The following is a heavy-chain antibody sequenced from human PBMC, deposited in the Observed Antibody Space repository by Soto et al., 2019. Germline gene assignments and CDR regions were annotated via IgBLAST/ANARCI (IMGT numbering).Heavy chain of an antibody. V-gene: IGHV3-21*01. D-gene: IGHD5-12*01. Sequence: PGGSLRLSCAASGFTFSSYSMSWVRQAPGKGLEWVSSISSSSSYIYYADSVKGRFTISRDNAKNSLYLQMNSLRAEDTALYYCAKERSSGYYFFDNWGQGTLVTVSS. J-gene: IGHJ4*02. CDR2: ISSSSSYI. CDR3: AKERSSGYYFFDN. CDR1: GFTFSSYS.